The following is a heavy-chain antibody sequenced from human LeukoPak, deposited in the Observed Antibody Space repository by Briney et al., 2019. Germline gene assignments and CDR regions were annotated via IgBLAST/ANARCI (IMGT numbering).Heavy chain of an antibody. CDR2: INPNSGGT. J-gene: IGHJ6*02. CDR1: GYTFTGYY. CDR3: ARDQTTYYDILTGYSALGVYGMDV. V-gene: IGHV1-2*02. Sequence: GASVKVSCKASGYTFTGYYMHWVRQAPGQGLEWMGWINPNSGGTNYAQKFQGRVTMTRDTSISTAYLELRRLRSDDTAVYYCARDQTTYYDILTGYSALGVYGMDVWGQGTTVTVSS. D-gene: IGHD3-9*01.